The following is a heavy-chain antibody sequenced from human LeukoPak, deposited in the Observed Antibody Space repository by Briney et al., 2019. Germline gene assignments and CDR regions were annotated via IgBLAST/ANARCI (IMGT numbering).Heavy chain of an antibody. J-gene: IGHJ4*02. Sequence: GGSLRLSCAASGFTFSSYGMHWVRQAPGKGLEWVAVIWYDGSNKYYADSVKGRFTISRDNSKNTLYLQMNSLRAEDTAVYYCAKDPFNYYDSSGYYYIDWGQGTLVTVSS. CDR1: GFTFSSYG. CDR2: IWYDGSNK. CDR3: AKDPFNYYDSSGYYYID. V-gene: IGHV3-33*06. D-gene: IGHD3-22*01.